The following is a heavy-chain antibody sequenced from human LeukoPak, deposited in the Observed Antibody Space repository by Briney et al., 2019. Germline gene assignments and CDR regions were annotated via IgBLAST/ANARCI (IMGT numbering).Heavy chain of an antibody. J-gene: IGHJ3*02. CDR1: GYTFTVYY. V-gene: IGHV1-2*02. CDR2: INPNSGDT. Sequence: ASVKVSFKASGYTFTVYYIHWVRQAPGQGLEWVGWINPNSGDTHSAQNFQGGVTMTRDTSISTASMDLSRLRSDDTAVYYCARAPKNDAYDIWGRGTMVTVSS. CDR3: ARAPKNDAYDI.